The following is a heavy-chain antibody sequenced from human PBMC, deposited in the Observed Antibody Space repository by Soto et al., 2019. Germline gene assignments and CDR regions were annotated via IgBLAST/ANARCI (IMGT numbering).Heavy chain of an antibody. V-gene: IGHV3-23*01. CDR3: TIDWQHDS. J-gene: IGHJ5*01. Sequence: EVQLLQSGGGLVQPGGSLRLSCAASGFTFSNYAMGWVRQAPGKGLECVSTINTNGVNRHYEDAVKGRFSVSRDNSKNTLSLQMNSLRAEDTAVYYCTIDWQHDSWGQGTLFTVSS. D-gene: IGHD6-13*01. CDR1: GFTFSNYA. CDR2: INTNGVNR.